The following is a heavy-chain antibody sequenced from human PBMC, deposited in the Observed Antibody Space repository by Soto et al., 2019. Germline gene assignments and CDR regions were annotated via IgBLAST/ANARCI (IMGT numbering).Heavy chain of an antibody. Sequence: QVQLVESGGGLVKPGGSLRLSCAASGFTFSDYYMSWIRQAPGKGLEWVSYISSSGSTIYYADSVKGRFTISRDNAKNSLYLQMNSLRAEDTAVYYCARDLSGLVATIGRLDYYYGMDVWDQGTTVTVSS. D-gene: IGHD5-12*01. CDR3: ARDLSGLVATIGRLDYYYGMDV. CDR2: ISSSGSTI. J-gene: IGHJ6*02. CDR1: GFTFSDYY. V-gene: IGHV3-11*01.